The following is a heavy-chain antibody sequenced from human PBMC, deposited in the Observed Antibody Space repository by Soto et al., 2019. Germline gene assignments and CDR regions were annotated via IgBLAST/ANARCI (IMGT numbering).Heavy chain of an antibody. D-gene: IGHD3-3*02. V-gene: IGHV1-69*13. CDR3: ARDKDRQQLGGNYYYRLDV. J-gene: IGHJ6*02. Sequence: QVQLEQSGAEVKRPGSSVKVSCKASGGTFSTSAFSWVRQAPGQGLEGMGGIMPIFRTPDYAQKFQGRVTITADESTSTAYMELRGLRSDDTAVYYSARDKDRQQLGGNYYYRLDVWGQGTTVTVSS. CDR2: IMPIFRTP. CDR1: GGTFSTSA.